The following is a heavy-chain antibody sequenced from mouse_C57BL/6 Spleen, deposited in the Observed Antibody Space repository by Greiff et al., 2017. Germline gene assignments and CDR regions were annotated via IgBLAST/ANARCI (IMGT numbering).Heavy chain of an antibody. CDR2: IYPGSGST. Sequence: QVQLQQPGAELVKPGASVKMSCKASGYTFTSYWITWVKQRPGQGLEWIGDIYPGSGSTNYNEEFKSKATLTVDTSSSTAYMQLSSLTSEDSAVYYCARGYYYGSLHYYAMDYWGQGTSVTVSS. D-gene: IGHD1-1*01. J-gene: IGHJ4*01. CDR3: ARGYYYGSLHYYAMDY. V-gene: IGHV1-55*01. CDR1: GYTFTSYW.